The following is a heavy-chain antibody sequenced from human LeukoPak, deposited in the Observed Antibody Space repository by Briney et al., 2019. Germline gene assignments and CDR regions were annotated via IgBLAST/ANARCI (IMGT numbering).Heavy chain of an antibody. Sequence: GGSLRLSCVASGFTFSTYEMNWVRQAPGKGLEWVSYISSSGSSIYYADSVKGRFTISRDNAKNSLYLQMNSLRAEDTAVYYCAHYDRKVAGGKPFDYWGQGTLVTVSS. V-gene: IGHV3-48*03. CDR2: ISSSGSSI. D-gene: IGHD3-22*01. CDR3: AHYDRKVAGGKPFDY. J-gene: IGHJ4*02. CDR1: GFTFSTYE.